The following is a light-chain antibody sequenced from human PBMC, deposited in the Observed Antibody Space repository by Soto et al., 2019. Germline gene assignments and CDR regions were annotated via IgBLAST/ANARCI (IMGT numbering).Light chain of an antibody. CDR2: SAS. CDR1: QSINNW. CDR3: QQYSSDST. J-gene: IGKJ1*01. Sequence: DIRMTQSPSTLSASVGDRVTITCRASQSINNWLAWYQQKPGKAPKLLIYSASILENGVPSRFSGRGSGTEFIFTITSLQPDDFATYYCQQYSSDSTFGQGTKVEIK. V-gene: IGKV1-5*03.